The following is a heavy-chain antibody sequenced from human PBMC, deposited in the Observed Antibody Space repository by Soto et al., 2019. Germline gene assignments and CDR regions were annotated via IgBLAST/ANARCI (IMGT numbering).Heavy chain of an antibody. Sequence: QITLKESGPTLVKPTQTLTLTCTFSGFSLTTSGVGVGWIRQPPGKALEWLALIYGDDDKSYSPSLKSRLTTTKDTSTNQVVLTMTNMDPAATATYFCAHRTTTVTWWFDPWGQGTLVTVSS. J-gene: IGHJ5*02. V-gene: IGHV2-5*02. CDR1: GFSLTTSGVG. D-gene: IGHD4-17*01. CDR2: IYGDDDK. CDR3: AHRTTTVTWWFDP.